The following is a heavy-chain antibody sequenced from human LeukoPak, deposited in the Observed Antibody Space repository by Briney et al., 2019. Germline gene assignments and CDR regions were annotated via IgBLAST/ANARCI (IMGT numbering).Heavy chain of an antibody. CDR2: FYSGGRT. V-gene: IGHV3-53*01. Sequence: GGSLRLSCAASGFTVSSNYMNWVRQAPGKGLEWVSVFYSGGRTHYADSVKGRFTISRDNSKNTLYLQMNSLRAEDTAVYYCASQSYGYYNYYYMDVWGKGTTVTISS. CDR1: GFTVSSNY. J-gene: IGHJ6*03. CDR3: ASQSYGYYNYYYMDV. D-gene: IGHD3-10*01.